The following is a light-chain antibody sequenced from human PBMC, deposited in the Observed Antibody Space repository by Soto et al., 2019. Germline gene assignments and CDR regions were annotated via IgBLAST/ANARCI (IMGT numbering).Light chain of an antibody. V-gene: IGKV2-28*01. J-gene: IGKJ1*01. CDR2: FCS. CDR1: QSLLQSHGYNY. Sequence: DIVMTQSPLSLPVTPGEPASISCSSSQSLLQSHGYNYLDWYLQKPGQSPQIRIYFCSYRASGGADRISDSGSSTDYIVKRRIVEDEDVGDYCCRQVEQTHLTFGRGTKMEIK. CDR3: RQVEQTHLT.